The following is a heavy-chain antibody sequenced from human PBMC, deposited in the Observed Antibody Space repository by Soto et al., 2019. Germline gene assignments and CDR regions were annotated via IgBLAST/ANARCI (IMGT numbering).Heavy chain of an antibody. CDR1: GVAFSTYA. J-gene: IGHJ6*02. Sequence: EVQLLESGGALEHPGGSLRLSCAASGVAFSTYAMTWVRQAPGKGLEWVSVISGSAGSSYYAASVKGRFTISRDNPKNTVYLEMNGLRAEDTALYFCAKVTKRAAAGRYEYYKYGMDVWGQGTMVTVSS. CDR2: ISGSAGSS. CDR3: AKVTKRAAAGRYEYYKYGMDV. D-gene: IGHD6-13*01. V-gene: IGHV3-23*01.